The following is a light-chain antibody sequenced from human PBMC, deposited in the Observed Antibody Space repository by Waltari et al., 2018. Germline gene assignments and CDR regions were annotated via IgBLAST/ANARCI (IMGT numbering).Light chain of an antibody. J-gene: IGKJ2*01. CDR1: QSLSRSR. CDR3: QQYGSSVMYT. Sequence: RARQSLSRSRLAWYQQKPGQAPRLLIYAASSRATGIPDRFSGSGSGTDFSLTISRVEPEDFAVYYCQQYGSSVMYTFGQGTKLEIQ. V-gene: IGKV3-20*01. CDR2: AAS.